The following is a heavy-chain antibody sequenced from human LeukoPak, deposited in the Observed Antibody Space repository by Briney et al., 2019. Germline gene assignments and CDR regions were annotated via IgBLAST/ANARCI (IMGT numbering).Heavy chain of an antibody. J-gene: IGHJ4*02. CDR3: ARVLVATISPFDY. D-gene: IGHD5-12*01. Sequence: GGSLRLSCAASGFTFSDYYMSWIRQAPGKGLEWVSYISSSGSTIYYADSVKGRFTISRDNAKNSLYLQMNSLRVEDTAVYYCARVLVATISPFDYWGQGTLVTVSS. CDR1: GFTFSDYY. CDR2: ISSSGSTI. V-gene: IGHV3-11*01.